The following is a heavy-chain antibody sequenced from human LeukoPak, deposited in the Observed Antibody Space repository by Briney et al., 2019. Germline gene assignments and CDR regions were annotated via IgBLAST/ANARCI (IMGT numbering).Heavy chain of an antibody. CDR1: GGSITSHF. D-gene: IGHD5-24*01. V-gene: IGHV4-59*08. CDR2: IYYSGRT. J-gene: IGHJ6*02. CDR3: ARALQDYHYGMDV. Sequence: SETLSLTCSVSGGSITSHFWSWIRQPPGKGLEWIGYIYYSGRTNYNPSLKSRVTISEDTSKNHFSLRLRSVTAADTAVYYCARALQDYHYGMDVWGQGTTVTVSS.